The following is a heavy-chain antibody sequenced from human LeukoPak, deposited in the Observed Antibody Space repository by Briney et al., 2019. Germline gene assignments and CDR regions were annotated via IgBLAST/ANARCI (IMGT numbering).Heavy chain of an antibody. CDR1: GGSFSGYF. CDR2: INHSGSA. V-gene: IGHV4-34*01. D-gene: IGHD1-26*01. Sequence: SETLSLTCAVYGGSFSGYFWTWIRQPPGKRLEWIGEINHSGSANNNPSLRSRVTVSVDTSKNQFSLRLTSVTAADTAVYYCARSGSYYTGFEYWGQGTLVTVSS. J-gene: IGHJ4*02. CDR3: ARSGSYYTGFEY.